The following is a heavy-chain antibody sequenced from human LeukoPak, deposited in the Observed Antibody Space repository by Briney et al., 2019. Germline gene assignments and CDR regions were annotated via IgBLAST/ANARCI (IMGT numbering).Heavy chain of an antibody. CDR2: INPNSGGT. J-gene: IGHJ4*02. V-gene: IGHV1-2*02. CDR1: GYTFTGYY. Sequence: ASVKVSCKASGYTFTGYYMHWVRQAPGQGLEWMGWINPNSGGTNYAQKLQGRVTMTTDTSTSTAYMELRSLRSDDTAVYYCARGKARAVAGDYWGQGTLVTVSS. D-gene: IGHD6-19*01. CDR3: ARGKARAVAGDY.